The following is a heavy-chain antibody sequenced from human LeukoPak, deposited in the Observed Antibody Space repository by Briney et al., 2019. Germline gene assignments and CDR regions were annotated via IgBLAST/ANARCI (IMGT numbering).Heavy chain of an antibody. J-gene: IGHJ4*02. CDR2: IGDGGGST. D-gene: IGHD3-10*01. CDR1: GFTLSSYA. Sequence: TGGSLRLSCAASGFTLSSYAMSWVRQAPGKGLEWVSVIGDGGGSTYYADSVKGRFTISRDTSQNTLYLQMNSLRVEDTAVYYCAKGRSEGSGTYYPSFDDWGQGTLVTVSS. CDR3: AKGRSEGSGTYYPSFDD. V-gene: IGHV3-23*01.